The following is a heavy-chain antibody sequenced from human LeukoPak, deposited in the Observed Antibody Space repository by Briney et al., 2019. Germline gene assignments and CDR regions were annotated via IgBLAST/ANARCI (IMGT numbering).Heavy chain of an antibody. CDR1: GFTFSSYW. J-gene: IGHJ5*02. CDR2: INSDGSST. V-gene: IGHV3-74*01. CDR3: ARGNDYGGNWAEEYNWFDP. Sequence: QTGGSLRLSCAASGFTFSSYWMHWVRHAPGKGLVWVSRINSDGSSTSYADSVKGRFTISRDNAKNTLYLQMNSLRAEDTAVYYCARGNDYGGNWAEEYNWFDPWGQGTLVTVSS. D-gene: IGHD4-23*01.